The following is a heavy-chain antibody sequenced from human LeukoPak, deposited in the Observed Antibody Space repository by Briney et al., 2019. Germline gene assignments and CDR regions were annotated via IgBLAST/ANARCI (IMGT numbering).Heavy chain of an antibody. D-gene: IGHD2/OR15-2a*01. V-gene: IGHV4-4*07. Sequence: SEALSLTCTVSGASINKDYWAWIRQPAGKGLEWIGRIHPSGITHQNPSLRGRVTMSIDASKNQFSLNLSSVTAADTAVYYCVRDEYRDVWGKGTTVTVSS. CDR3: VRDEYRDV. CDR1: GASINKDY. CDR2: IHPSGIT. J-gene: IGHJ6*04.